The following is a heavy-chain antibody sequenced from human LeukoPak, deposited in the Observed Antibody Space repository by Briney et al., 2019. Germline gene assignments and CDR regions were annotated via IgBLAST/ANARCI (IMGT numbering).Heavy chain of an antibody. CDR1: GYSFTNYW. Sequence: GESLKISCKASGYSFTNYWIGWVRQMPGKGLEWMGIIYPGDSDTRYSPSFQGQVTISADTYINTAHLQWSSLKASDTAVYYCARWLGHSSSSFYYFDYWGQGTLVTVSS. D-gene: IGHD6-6*01. J-gene: IGHJ4*02. V-gene: IGHV5-51*01. CDR3: ARWLGHSSSSFYYFDY. CDR2: IYPGDSDT.